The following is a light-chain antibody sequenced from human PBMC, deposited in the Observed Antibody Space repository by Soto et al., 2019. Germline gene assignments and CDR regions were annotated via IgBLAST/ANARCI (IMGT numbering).Light chain of an antibody. J-gene: IGKJ1*01. Sequence: EIVLTQSPGTLSLSPGDRATLSCRASQSVSDTYIAWYQQKPGQAPRLLIYGASSMATGMPDRFSGSGSGTDFTLTISRLEPEDFAVYYGQQYGSSPWTFGQGTKVEIK. CDR1: QSVSDTY. V-gene: IGKV3-20*01. CDR2: GAS. CDR3: QQYGSSPWT.